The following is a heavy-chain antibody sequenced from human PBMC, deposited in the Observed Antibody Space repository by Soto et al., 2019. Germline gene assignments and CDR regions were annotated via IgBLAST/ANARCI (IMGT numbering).Heavy chain of an antibody. CDR2: ISSSNSYI. V-gene: IGHV3-21*01. D-gene: IGHD2-15*01. J-gene: IGHJ5*02. CDR1: GFTFSSYS. Sequence: GGSLRLSCAASGFTFSSYSMNWVRQAPGKGLEWVSSISSSNSYIYYADSVKGRFTISRDNAKNSLYLQMDSLRAEDTAVYYCAIGLVASSPWFDTWGQGTLVTVSS. CDR3: AIGLVASSPWFDT.